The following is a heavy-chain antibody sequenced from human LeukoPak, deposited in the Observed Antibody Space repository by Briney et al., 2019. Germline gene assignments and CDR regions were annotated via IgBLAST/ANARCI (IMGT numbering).Heavy chain of an antibody. V-gene: IGHV3-33*01. CDR2: IWYDGRNK. CDR3: ARAGYCSSTSCYGRYYYYYGMDV. Sequence: GGSLRLSCAASGFTFSSYGMHWVRQAPGKGLEWVAVIWYDGRNKYYADSVKGRFTISRDNSKNTLYLQMNSLRAEDTAVYYCARAGYCSSTSCYGRYYYYYGMDVWGKGTTVTVSS. CDR1: GFTFSSYG. D-gene: IGHD2-2*01. J-gene: IGHJ6*04.